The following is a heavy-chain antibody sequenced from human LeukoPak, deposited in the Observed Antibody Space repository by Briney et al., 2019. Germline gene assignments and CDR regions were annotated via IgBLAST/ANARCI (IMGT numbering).Heavy chain of an antibody. V-gene: IGHV3-73*01. CDR1: GFTFSDSG. D-gene: IGHD2-21*01. CDR2: IRSKANSYAT. J-gene: IGHJ4*02. Sequence: GGSLRLSCAASGFTFSDSGMHWVRQASRKGLEWVGRIRSKANSYATAYAASVKGRFTISRDDSKNTAYLQMNSLKTEDTAVYYCTRYGDYPFDYWGQGTLVTVSS. CDR3: TRYGDYPFDY.